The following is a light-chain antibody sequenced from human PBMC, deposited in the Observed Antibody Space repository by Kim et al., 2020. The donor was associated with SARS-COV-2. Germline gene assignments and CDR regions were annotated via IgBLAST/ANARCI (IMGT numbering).Light chain of an antibody. CDR2: DAS. J-gene: IGKJ1*01. CDR3: HQYDNWPPRT. CDR1: QSVSSN. V-gene: IGKV3-15*01. Sequence: EVVMTQSPATLSVSPGESATLSCRASQSVSSNLAWYQQKPGQAPSLLIYDASTRAAGIPPRFSGSGSGTEFTLTISSLQSEDFAVYYCHQYDNWPPRTFGQGTKVDIK.